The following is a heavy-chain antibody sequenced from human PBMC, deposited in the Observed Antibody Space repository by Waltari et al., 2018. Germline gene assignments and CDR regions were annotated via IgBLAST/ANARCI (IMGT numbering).Heavy chain of an antibody. J-gene: IGHJ4*02. V-gene: IGHV4-59*01. CDR3: ARVQQQLTFDY. Sequence: STNYNPSLKSRVTISVDTSKNQFSLKLSSVTAADTAVYYCARVQQQLTFDYWGQGTLVTVSS. D-gene: IGHD6-13*01. CDR2: ST.